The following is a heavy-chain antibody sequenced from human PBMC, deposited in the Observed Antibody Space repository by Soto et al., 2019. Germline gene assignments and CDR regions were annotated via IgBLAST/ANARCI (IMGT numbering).Heavy chain of an antibody. V-gene: IGHV3-23*01. D-gene: IGHD3-3*01. CDR1: GFTFSSYA. CDR2: ISGSGGST. J-gene: IGHJ4*02. Sequence: TGGALRLSCAAPGFTFSSYAISWVPQAPGKVLEWVSAISGSGGSTYYADSVKGRFTISRDNSKNTLYLQMNSLRAEDTAVYYCAKDYDFWSGIFDYWGQGTLVTVSS. CDR3: AKDYDFWSGIFDY.